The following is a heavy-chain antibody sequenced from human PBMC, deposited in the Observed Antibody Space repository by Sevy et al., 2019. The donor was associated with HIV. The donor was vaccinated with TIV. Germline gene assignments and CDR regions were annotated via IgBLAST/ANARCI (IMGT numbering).Heavy chain of an antibody. J-gene: IGHJ4*02. CDR1: GFILGYYA. Sequence: GGSLRLSCAGSGFILGYYAMHWVRQAPGKGLEWVAVSSYDGGNIYYADSVQGRFTVSRDNSKNTLYLQMNSLRPEDTAMYYCARDFYEFGDPRGLDYWGQGVLVTVSS. V-gene: IGHV3-30-3*01. CDR2: SSYDGGNI. D-gene: IGHD4-17*01. CDR3: ARDFYEFGDPRGLDY.